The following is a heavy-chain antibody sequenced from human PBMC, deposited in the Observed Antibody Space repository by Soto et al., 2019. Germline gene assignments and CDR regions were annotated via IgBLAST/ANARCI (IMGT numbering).Heavy chain of an antibody. D-gene: IGHD5-18*01. J-gene: IGHJ4*02. V-gene: IGHV3-23*01. CDR3: AKDQADTAMVRGPFDY. CDR2: ISGSGGST. CDR1: GFTFSSYA. Sequence: PGGSLRLSCAASGFTFSSYAMSWVRQAPGKGLEWVSAISGSGGSTYYEDSVKGRFTIYRDNSKNTLYLQMNSLRAEDTAVYYCAKDQADTAMVRGPFDYWGQGTLVTVSS.